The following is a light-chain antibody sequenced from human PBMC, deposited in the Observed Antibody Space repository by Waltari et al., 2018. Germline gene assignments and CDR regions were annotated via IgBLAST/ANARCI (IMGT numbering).Light chain of an antibody. V-gene: IGLV1-40*01. CDR3: QSFDSGLVI. Sequence: FVLTQPPAVSGAPGQRVTLSCTGSSSNIGAGYHVHWYQQLPGAAPRLLIYDNTNRPSGVPDRFSGSKSGTSASLVITRLQAEDEADYFCQSFDSGLVIFGGVTKLTV. CDR2: DNT. J-gene: IGLJ2*01. CDR1: SSNIGAGYH.